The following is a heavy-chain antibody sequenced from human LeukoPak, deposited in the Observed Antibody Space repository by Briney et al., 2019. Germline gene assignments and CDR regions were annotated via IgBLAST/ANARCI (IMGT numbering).Heavy chain of an antibody. CDR3: ARKYGSGRSDY. CDR1: GYTFTSSY. J-gene: IGHJ4*02. D-gene: IGHD3-10*01. V-gene: IGHV1-46*01. Sequence: ASVKVSCKASGYTFTSSYMHWVRQAPGQGLEWMGLINPSGGTTIYAQKFQGRVTMTTDTSTSTAYMELRSLRSDDTAVYYCARKYGSGRSDYWGQGTLVTVSS. CDR2: INPSGGTT.